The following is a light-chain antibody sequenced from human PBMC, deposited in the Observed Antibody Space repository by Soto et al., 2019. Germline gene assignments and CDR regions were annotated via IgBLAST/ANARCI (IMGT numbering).Light chain of an antibody. CDR1: SSNIGAGYD. CDR2: GNS. V-gene: IGLV1-40*01. CDR3: QSYDSSLSAHVV. Sequence: QPVLTQPPSVSGAPGQRVTISCTGSSSNIGAGYDVHWYQQLPGTAPKLLIYGNSNRPSGVPDRFSGSESGTSASLAITGLQAEDEADYYCQSYDSSLSAHVVFGGGTKLTVL. J-gene: IGLJ2*01.